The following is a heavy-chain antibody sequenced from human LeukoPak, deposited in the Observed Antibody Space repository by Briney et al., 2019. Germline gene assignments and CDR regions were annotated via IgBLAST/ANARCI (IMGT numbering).Heavy chain of an antibody. V-gene: IGHV4-59*01. CDR1: GASISSYY. Sequence: SETLSLTCTVSGASISSYYWSWIRQPPGKGLDYIGYIFSSGSTNYNPSLKSRVTISVDTSKNQFSLRLSSVTAADTAVYYCARLRSSSFYYYYYMDVWGKGTTVTVSS. D-gene: IGHD6-13*01. CDR2: IFSSGST. CDR3: ARLRSSSFYYYYYMDV. J-gene: IGHJ6*03.